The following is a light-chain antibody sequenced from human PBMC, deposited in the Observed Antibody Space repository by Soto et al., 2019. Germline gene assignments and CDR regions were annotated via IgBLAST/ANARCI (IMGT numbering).Light chain of an antibody. CDR2: SDN. J-gene: IGLJ1*01. V-gene: IGLV1-44*01. CDR3: AAWDDSLNGGV. Sequence: QSVLTQPPSASGTPGQRVTISCSGSSSNIGTYRVSWYQHFPGTAPRLLIYSDNQRPSGVPDRFSASKSGASASLAISGLQSEDEAYFYCAAWDDSLNGGVFGTGTKVTVL. CDR1: SSNIGTYR.